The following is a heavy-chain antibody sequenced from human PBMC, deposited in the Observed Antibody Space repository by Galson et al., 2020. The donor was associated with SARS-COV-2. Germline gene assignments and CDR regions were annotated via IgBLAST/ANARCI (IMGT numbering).Heavy chain of an antibody. J-gene: IGHJ6*02. V-gene: IGHV3-53*01. D-gene: IGHD3-22*01. CDR3: ARDSVRPFYDSSGYYYQSPLYYYYGMDV. CDR1: GFTVSSNY. CDR2: IYSGGST. Sequence: GESLKISCAASGFTVSSNYMSWVRQAPGKGLEWVSVIYSGGSTYYADSVKGRFTISRDNSKNTLYLQMNSLRAEDTAVYYCARDSVRPFYDSSGYYYQSPLYYYYGMDVWGQGTTVTVSS.